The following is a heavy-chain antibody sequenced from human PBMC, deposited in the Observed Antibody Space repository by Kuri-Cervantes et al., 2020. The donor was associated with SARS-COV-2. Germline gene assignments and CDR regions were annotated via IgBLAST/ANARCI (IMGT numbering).Heavy chain of an antibody. D-gene: IGHD3-3*01. Sequence: GSLRLSCTVSGGSISSYYWSWIRQPAGKGLEWIGRIYTSGSTNYNPSLKSRVTMSVDTSKNQFSLKLSSVTAADTAVYYCARVKTIFGVAPFDYWGQGTLVTDSS. CDR2: IYTSGST. CDR1: GGSISSYY. CDR3: ARVKTIFGVAPFDY. J-gene: IGHJ4*02. V-gene: IGHV4-4*07.